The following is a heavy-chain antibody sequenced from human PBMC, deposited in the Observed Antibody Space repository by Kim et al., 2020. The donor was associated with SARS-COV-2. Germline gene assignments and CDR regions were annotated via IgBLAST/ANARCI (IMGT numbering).Heavy chain of an antibody. D-gene: IGHD6-19*01. Sequence: SETLSLTCTVSGGSISSYYWSWIRQPPGKGLEWIGYIYYSGSTNYNPSLKSRVTISVDTSKNQFSLKLSSVTAADTAVYYCARFPVRVAGFDYWGQGTLVTVSS. J-gene: IGHJ4*02. V-gene: IGHV4-59*01. CDR3: ARFPVRVAGFDY. CDR2: IYYSGST. CDR1: GGSISSYY.